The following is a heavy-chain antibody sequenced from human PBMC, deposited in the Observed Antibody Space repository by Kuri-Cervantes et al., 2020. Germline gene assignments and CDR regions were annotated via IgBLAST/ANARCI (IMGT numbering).Heavy chain of an antibody. V-gene: IGHV1-18*01. CDR2: ISAYNGNT. CDR3: ASRWWYSSGWGIDY. CDR1: GYTFTSYG. Sequence: ASVKVSCKASGYTFTSYGISWVRQAPGQGLEWMGWISAYNGNTNYAQKLQGRVTMTEDTSTDTAYMELSSLRSEDTAVYYCASRWWYSSGWGIDYWGQGTLVTVSS. D-gene: IGHD6-19*01. J-gene: IGHJ4*02.